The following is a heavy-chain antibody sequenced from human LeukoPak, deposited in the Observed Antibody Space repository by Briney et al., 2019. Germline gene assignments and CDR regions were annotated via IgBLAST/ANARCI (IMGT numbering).Heavy chain of an antibody. CDR1: GGTFSSYA. V-gene: IGHV1-69*13. CDR3: ARHDFYYDGSGYLDP. CDR2: IIPIFGTA. Sequence: SVKVSCKASGGTFSSYAISWVRQAPGQGLEWMGGIIPIFGTANYAQKFQGRVTITADESTSTAYMELSSLRSEDTAVYYCARHDFYYDGSGYLDPWGQGTLVTVSS. D-gene: IGHD3-22*01. J-gene: IGHJ5*02.